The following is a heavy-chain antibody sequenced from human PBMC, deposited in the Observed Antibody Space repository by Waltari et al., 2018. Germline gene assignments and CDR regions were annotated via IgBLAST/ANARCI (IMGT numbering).Heavy chain of an antibody. CDR1: GYTFTGYS. Sequence: QVQLVQSGAEVQKPGASVKVSCTASGYTFTGYSIHWVRQAPGQGFEWMGWINPHSGDTKYAQKFQGRVTMTRDTSISTAYMELSRLGSDDTAVYSCARGGALVVVTMDYWGQGTLVTVSS. CDR3: ARGGALVVVTMDY. D-gene: IGHD3-22*01. V-gene: IGHV1-2*02. J-gene: IGHJ4*02. CDR2: INPHSGDT.